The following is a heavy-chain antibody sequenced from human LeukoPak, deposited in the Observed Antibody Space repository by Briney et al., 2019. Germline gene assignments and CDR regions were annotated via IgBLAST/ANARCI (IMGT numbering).Heavy chain of an antibody. V-gene: IGHV3-23*01. CDR3: ASTSPFDY. CDR1: GFTLSSYE. Sequence: GGSLRLSCTASGFTLSSYEMSWIGQAPGKGLEGVSSIDYSGGSTHYADSVMGRFTISRDNSKNTLYPQMNSLRAADTAVYYFASTSPFDYWGQGTLVTVSS. CDR2: IDYSGGST. J-gene: IGHJ4*02. D-gene: IGHD2-2*01.